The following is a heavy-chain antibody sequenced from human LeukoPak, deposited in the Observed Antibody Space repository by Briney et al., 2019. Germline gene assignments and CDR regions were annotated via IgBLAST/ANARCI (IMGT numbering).Heavy chain of an antibody. Sequence: GGSLRLSCAPSGFTFSSYAMSWGRQAPGKGLEGFSAISGSVGSTYYADSVKVRFTISRANSKNTLYLQMNSLRAEDTAVYYCAKALAAAGDYYYYYGMDVWGQGTTVTASS. CDR3: AKALAAAGDYYYYYGMDV. V-gene: IGHV3-23*01. D-gene: IGHD6-13*01. J-gene: IGHJ6*02. CDR2: ISGSVGST. CDR1: GFTFSSYA.